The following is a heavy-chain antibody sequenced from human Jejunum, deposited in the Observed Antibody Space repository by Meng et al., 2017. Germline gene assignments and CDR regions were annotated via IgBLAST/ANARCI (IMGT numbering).Heavy chain of an antibody. CDR1: GGSLRSVNNQ. J-gene: IGHJ5*02. CDR2: IYYDGST. D-gene: IGHD2-2*01. Sequence: QVQLQESGPGLVKPSQTLSLTCTVAGGSLRSVNNQWSWIRQPPGKGLEYIGYIYYDGSTYYSPSLKSRVTISIDTSKNQFSLKLSSVTAADTAVYYCARGHQVDPWGPGTLVTVSS. V-gene: IGHV4-30-4*01. CDR3: ARGHQVDP.